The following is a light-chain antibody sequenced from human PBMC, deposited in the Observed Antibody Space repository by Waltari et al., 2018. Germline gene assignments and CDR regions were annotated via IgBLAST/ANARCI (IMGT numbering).Light chain of an antibody. V-gene: IGLV3-19*01. J-gene: IGLJ2*01. CDR2: HKN. CDR1: SLRSYY. CDR3: NSRDSSGSHVV. Sequence: SSELTQDPSVSVALGQTVRITCQGDSLRSYYASWYQQKPGQAPVLVIYHKNNRPSGIQDRFSGSTSGNTASLTITGSQAEDEADYYCNSRDSSGSHVVFGGGTKLTVL.